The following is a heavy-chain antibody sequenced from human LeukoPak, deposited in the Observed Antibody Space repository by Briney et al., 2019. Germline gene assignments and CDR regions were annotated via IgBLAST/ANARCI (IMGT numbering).Heavy chain of an antibody. J-gene: IGHJ3*02. CDR1: GYSISSGYY. CDR3: AKSNGYGLVDI. Sequence: PSETLSLTCTVSGYSISSGYYWGWIRQPPGKGLEWIGSIYHSGSTYYNPSLKSRVIISVDTSNNHLSLRLNSVTAADTAVYYCAKSNGYGLVDIWGQGTMVTVSS. D-gene: IGHD3-22*01. V-gene: IGHV4-38-2*02. CDR2: IYHSGST.